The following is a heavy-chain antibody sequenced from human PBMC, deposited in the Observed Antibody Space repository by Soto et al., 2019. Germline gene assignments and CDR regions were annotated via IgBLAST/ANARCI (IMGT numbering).Heavy chain of an antibody. D-gene: IGHD2-2*02. Sequence: SETRSLTCTVSGGSISSYYWSWIRQPAGKGLEWIGRIYTSGSTNYNPSLKSRVTMSVDTSKNQFSLKLSSVTAADTAVYYCARDGRDCSSTSCYMAFRDYYYYGMDVWGQGTTVTVSS. CDR1: GGSISSYY. V-gene: IGHV4-4*07. CDR3: ARDGRDCSSTSCYMAFRDYYYYGMDV. CDR2: IYTSGST. J-gene: IGHJ6*02.